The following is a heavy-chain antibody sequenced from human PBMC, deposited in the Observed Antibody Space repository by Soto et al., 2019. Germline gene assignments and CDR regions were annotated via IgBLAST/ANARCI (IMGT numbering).Heavy chain of an antibody. J-gene: IGHJ6*03. CDR2: ISSSSTT. V-gene: IGHV3-48*02. CDR3: ARDRGIAARGVYFYYMDV. Sequence: GGSLRLSCAASGFTFSSYSMNWVRQAPGKGLEWVSYISSSSTTYYADSVKGRFTISRDNAKNSLYLQMNSLRDEDTAVYYCARDRGIAARGVYFYYMDVWGKGTTVTVSS. D-gene: IGHD6-6*01. CDR1: GFTFSSYS.